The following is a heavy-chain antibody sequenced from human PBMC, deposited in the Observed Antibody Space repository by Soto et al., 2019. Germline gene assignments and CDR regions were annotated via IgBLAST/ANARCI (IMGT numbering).Heavy chain of an antibody. V-gene: IGHV5-51*01. CDR2: IYPGDHET. J-gene: IGHJ4*02. CDR3: ARSPRGSPYFDH. CDR1: GYTFSNFW. D-gene: IGHD6-13*01. Sequence: RGESLKISCQCSGYTFSNFWVGWVRQLPGQGLEWMGIIYPGDHETRYSPSFHGKVTISAEKSINTAYLQWNSLEASDSAFYFCARSPRGSPYFDHWGQGALVTVSS.